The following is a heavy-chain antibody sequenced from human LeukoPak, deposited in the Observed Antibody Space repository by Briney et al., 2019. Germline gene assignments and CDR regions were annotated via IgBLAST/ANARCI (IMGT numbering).Heavy chain of an antibody. CDR1: GGSISSYY. Sequence: PSETLSLTCTVSGGSISSYYWSWIRQPPGKGLEWFGYIYYSGSPNYNPSLKSRVTISVYTSKSQFSLKLSSVTAADTAVYYCARHIQIGYSSGWDLDYWGQGTLVTVSS. CDR2: IYYSGSP. D-gene: IGHD6-19*01. V-gene: IGHV4-59*08. J-gene: IGHJ4*02. CDR3: ARHIQIGYSSGWDLDY.